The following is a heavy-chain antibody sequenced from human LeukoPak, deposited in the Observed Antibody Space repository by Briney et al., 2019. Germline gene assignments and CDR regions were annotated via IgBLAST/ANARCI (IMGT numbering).Heavy chain of an antibody. D-gene: IGHD6-13*01. Sequence: PGRSLRLSCAASGFTFDDYAMHWVRQAPGKGLEWVSGISWNSGSIGYADSVKGRFTISRDNAKNSLYLQMNSLRAEDTALYYCAKDKHSRSWYSPGFDPWGQGTLVTVSS. CDR1: GFTFDDYA. CDR2: ISWNSGSI. CDR3: AKDKHSRSWYSPGFDP. J-gene: IGHJ5*02. V-gene: IGHV3-9*01.